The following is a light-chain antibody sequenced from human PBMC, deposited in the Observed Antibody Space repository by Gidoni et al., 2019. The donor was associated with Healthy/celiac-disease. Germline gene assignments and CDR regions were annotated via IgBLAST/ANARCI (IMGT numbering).Light chain of an antibody. Sequence: EIVLTQSPGTLSFSPGERATLSCRASQCVSSSYLAWYQQKPGQAPRLLIYGASSRATGIPDRFSGSGSGTDFTLTISRLEPEDFAVYYCQQYGSSPRTFGQGTKVEIK. J-gene: IGKJ1*01. CDR2: GAS. V-gene: IGKV3-20*01. CDR1: QCVSSSY. CDR3: QQYGSSPRT.